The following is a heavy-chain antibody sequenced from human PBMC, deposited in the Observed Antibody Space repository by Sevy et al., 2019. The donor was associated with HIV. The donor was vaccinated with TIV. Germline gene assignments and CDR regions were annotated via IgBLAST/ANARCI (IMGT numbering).Heavy chain of an antibody. V-gene: IGHV3-7*01. CDR2: IKQDGSEK. Sequence: GWSLRLSCAASGFTFSSYWMSWVRQAPGKGLEWVANIKQDGSEKYDVDSVKGRFTISRDNAKNSLYLQMNSLRAEDTAVYYCARDYGGCLDYYYGMDVWGQGTAVTVSS. D-gene: IGHD4-17*01. J-gene: IGHJ6*02. CDR1: GFTFSSYW. CDR3: ARDYGGCLDYYYGMDV.